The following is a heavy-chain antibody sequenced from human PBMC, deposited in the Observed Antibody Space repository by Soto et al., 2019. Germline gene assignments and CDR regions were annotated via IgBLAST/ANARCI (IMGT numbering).Heavy chain of an antibody. Sequence: QVQLVQPGAEVKKPGASVKFSCKASGYIFTNFYIHWVRQAPGQGLEWIGIINPNGGSTNYAQNFQGRVTMTMDTSTSTVYMDLSCLRSEDTAVYYCTRGLAAGDYWGQGTLITVSS. CDR2: INPNGGST. V-gene: IGHV1-46*03. CDR1: GYIFTNFY. D-gene: IGHD6-6*01. CDR3: TRGLAAGDY. J-gene: IGHJ4*02.